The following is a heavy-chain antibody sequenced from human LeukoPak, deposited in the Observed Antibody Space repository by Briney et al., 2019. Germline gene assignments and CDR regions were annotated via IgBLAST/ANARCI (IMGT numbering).Heavy chain of an antibody. CDR1: GGTFSSYA. D-gene: IGHD5-24*01. J-gene: IGHJ4*02. CDR3: AMREDGYNYNYFDY. V-gene: IGHV1-69*01. CDR2: IIPIFGTA. Sequence: SVKVPCKASGGTFSSYAISWVRQAPGQGLEWMGGIIPIFGTANYAQKFQGRVTITADESTSTAYMELSSLRSEDTAVYYCAMREDGYNYNYFDYWGQGTLVTVSS.